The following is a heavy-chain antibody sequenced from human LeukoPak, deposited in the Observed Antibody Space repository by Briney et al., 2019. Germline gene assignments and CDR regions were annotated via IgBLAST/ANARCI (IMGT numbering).Heavy chain of an antibody. CDR3: ARMIAPQAFDY. D-gene: IGHD3-22*01. Sequence: KPSETLSLTCTVSGGSINSYYWSWIRQPAGEGLEWIGRIYSSGSTNYNPSLKSRVTMSVDTSKSQFSLKLSSVAAADTAVYYCARMIAPQAFDYWGQGTLVTVSS. CDR1: GGSINSYY. V-gene: IGHV4-4*07. J-gene: IGHJ4*02. CDR2: IYSSGST.